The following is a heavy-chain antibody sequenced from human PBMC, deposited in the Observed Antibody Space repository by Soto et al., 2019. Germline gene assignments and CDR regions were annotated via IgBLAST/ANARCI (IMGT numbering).Heavy chain of an antibody. Sequence: GESLKISCKGSGYRFTSYWIGWVRQMPGKGLEWMGIFYPGDSDTRYSPSFQGQVTISADKSISTAYLQWSSLKASDTAMYYWARHLTPVAGAIDYWGQGTLLPVSS. CDR2: FYPGDSDT. J-gene: IGHJ4*02. CDR1: GYRFTSYW. D-gene: IGHD6-19*01. CDR3: ARHLTPVAGAIDY. V-gene: IGHV5-51*01.